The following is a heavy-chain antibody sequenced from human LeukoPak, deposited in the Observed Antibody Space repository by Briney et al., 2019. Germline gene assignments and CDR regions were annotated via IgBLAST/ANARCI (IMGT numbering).Heavy chain of an antibody. Sequence: GGSLRLSCAASGFTFSSYGMHWVRQAPGKVLEWVAFIRYDGSNKYYADSVKGRFTISRDNSKNTLYLQMNSLRAEDTAVYYCAKDLRLLWFGELSSPDYWGQGTLVTVSS. CDR2: IRYDGSNK. J-gene: IGHJ4*02. V-gene: IGHV3-30*02. D-gene: IGHD3-10*01. CDR1: GFTFSSYG. CDR3: AKDLRLLWFGELSSPDY.